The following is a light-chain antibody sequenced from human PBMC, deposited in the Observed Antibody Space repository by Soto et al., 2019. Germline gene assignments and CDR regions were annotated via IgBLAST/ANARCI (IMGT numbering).Light chain of an antibody. CDR2: GAS. CDR1: QSINIY. J-gene: IGKJ2*01. V-gene: IGKV1-39*01. CDR3: QQSYRSPYT. Sequence: IQMTQSPSSLSASVGDSVTVTCRASQSINIYLDWYQQKPGKAPTLLIYGASSLQSGVPSRFTGGGSRTDVTLPISSLQPEDFATYYCQQSYRSPYTFGQGTKLEIK.